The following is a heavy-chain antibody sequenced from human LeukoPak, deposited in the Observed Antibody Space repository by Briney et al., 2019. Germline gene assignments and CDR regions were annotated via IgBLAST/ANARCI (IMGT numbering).Heavy chain of an antibody. D-gene: IGHD3-9*01. CDR2: ISYDGSNK. Sequence: PGRSLRLSCAASGFTFSSYGMHWVRQAPGKGLEWVAVISYDGSNKYYADSVKGRFTISRDNSKNTLYLQMNSLRAEDTAVYYCAKDVHFLLRYFDWPESPFDYWGQETLVTVSS. J-gene: IGHJ4*02. V-gene: IGHV3-30*18. CDR3: AKDVHFLLRYFDWPESPFDY. CDR1: GFTFSSYG.